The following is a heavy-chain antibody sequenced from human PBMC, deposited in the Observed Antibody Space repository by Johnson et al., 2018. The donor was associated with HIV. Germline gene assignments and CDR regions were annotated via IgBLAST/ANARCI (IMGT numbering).Heavy chain of an antibody. J-gene: IGHJ3*02. D-gene: IGHD7-27*01. V-gene: IGHV3-74*02. CDR1: GFTFSTNW. CDR3: ARGGVTGEDHAFDI. Sequence: VQLVESRGVLVQPGGSLRLSCVGSGFTFSTNWMHWVRQAPGKGLVWVSRINSDGSSTSYADSVKGRFTISRENAKNSLYLQMNSLRAGDTAVYYCARGGVTGEDHAFDIWGQGTTVTVSS. CDR2: INSDGSST.